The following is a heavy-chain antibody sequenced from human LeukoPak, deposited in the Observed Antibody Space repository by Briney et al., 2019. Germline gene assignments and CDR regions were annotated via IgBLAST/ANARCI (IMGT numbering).Heavy chain of an antibody. CDR2: ISSSIPFR. J-gene: IGHJ4*02. CDR1: GFTFNDYS. V-gene: IGHV3-21*01. D-gene: IGHD2/OR15-2a*01. CDR3: ARAFRKYFDY. Sequence: GGSLRLSCAATGFTFNDYSVNWVRQAPGKGLEWVSSISSSIPFRYYAESVKGRFTISRGNAKNTLYLQMNSLRAEDTAVYYCARAFRKYFDYWGQGTLVTVSS.